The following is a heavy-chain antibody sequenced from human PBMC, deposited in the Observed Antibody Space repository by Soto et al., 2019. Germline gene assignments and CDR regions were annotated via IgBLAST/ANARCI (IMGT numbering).Heavy chain of an antibody. CDR1: GFTFSSFA. V-gene: IGHV3-23*01. CDR3: ARAREPEYSSAIFFDI. CDR2: IRGGGGGT. D-gene: IGHD5-18*01. Sequence: GGSLRLSCAASGFTFSSFAMSWVRQAPGKGLEWVSAIRGGGGGTYYADSVKGRFTISRDNSKNTQYLQMNSLRAEDTAVYYCARAREPEYSSAIFFDIWGQGALVTVSS. J-gene: IGHJ4*02.